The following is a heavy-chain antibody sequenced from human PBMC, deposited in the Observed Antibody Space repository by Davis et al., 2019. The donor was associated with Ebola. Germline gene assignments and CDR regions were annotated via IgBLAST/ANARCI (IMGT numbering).Heavy chain of an antibody. J-gene: IGHJ4*02. CDR2: IYYSGST. V-gene: IGHV4-30-4*01. Sequence: SETLSLTCTVSGGSISSGDYYWSWIRQPPGKGLEWIGYIYYSGSTYYNPSLKSRVTISVDTSKNQFSLKLISVTASDTAVYYCARAPSSFYYYDSSGFDYWGQGTLVTVSS. D-gene: IGHD3-22*01. CDR3: ARAPSSFYYYDSSGFDY. CDR1: GGSISSGDYY.